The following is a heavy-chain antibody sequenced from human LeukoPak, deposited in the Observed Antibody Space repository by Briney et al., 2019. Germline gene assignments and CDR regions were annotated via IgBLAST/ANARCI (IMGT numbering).Heavy chain of an antibody. Sequence: ASVKSSCKASGYTFRRYGISSVRQVPGQGLERMGWIATHNGNSKYAQKVQGRVTMTTDTSTPTAYMELRTLRSDDTAVYYCARDMVGLAANGNWFDPWGQGTLVTVSS. CDR2: IATHNGNS. V-gene: IGHV1-18*01. D-gene: IGHD6-13*01. J-gene: IGHJ5*02. CDR1: GYTFRRYG. CDR3: ARDMVGLAANGNWFDP.